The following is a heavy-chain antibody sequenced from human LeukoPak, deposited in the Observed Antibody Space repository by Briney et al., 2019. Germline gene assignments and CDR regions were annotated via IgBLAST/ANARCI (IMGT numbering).Heavy chain of an antibody. V-gene: IGHV1-2*02. CDR1: GYTFTGYY. CDR3: ARHPYSGSYHFDY. CDR2: INPNSGGT. D-gene: IGHD1-26*01. Sequence: ASVKVSCKTSGYTFTGYYMHWVRQAPGQGLEWMGWINPNSGGTNSAQKFQGRVTMTRDTSISTAYMELSRLTSDDTAVYYCARHPYSGSYHFDYWGQGTLVTVSS. J-gene: IGHJ4*02.